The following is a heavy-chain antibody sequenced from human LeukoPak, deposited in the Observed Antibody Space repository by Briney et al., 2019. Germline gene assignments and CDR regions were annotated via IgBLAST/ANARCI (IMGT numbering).Heavy chain of an antibody. CDR1: GFTFNNYA. Sequence: GGSLRLSCAASGFTFNNYAMHWVRQAPGKGLEWLAFIRTDGSSKYYADFVTGRFTISRDNSKNTLYLQMNSLRPEDTAVYYCARDQAGSGHYADYWGQGTLVTVSS. J-gene: IGHJ4*02. CDR2: IRTDGSSK. CDR3: ARDQAGSGHYADY. D-gene: IGHD3-10*01. V-gene: IGHV3-30*02.